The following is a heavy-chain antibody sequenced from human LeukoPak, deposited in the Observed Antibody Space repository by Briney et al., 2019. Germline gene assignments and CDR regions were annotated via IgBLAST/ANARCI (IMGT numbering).Heavy chain of an antibody. CDR2: IYYSGST. Sequence: PSQTLSLTCTVSGGSISSGDYYWSWIRQPPGKGLEWLGYIYYSGSTYYNPSLKSRVTISVDTSKIQFSLKLSSVTAADTAVYYCARADYDYSPLADYYMDVWGKGTTVTVSS. J-gene: IGHJ6*03. CDR1: GGSISSGDYY. V-gene: IGHV4-30-4*08. CDR3: ARADYDYSPLADYYMDV. D-gene: IGHD4-11*01.